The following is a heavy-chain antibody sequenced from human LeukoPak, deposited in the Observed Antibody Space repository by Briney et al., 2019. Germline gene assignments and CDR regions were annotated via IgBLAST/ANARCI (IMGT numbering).Heavy chain of an antibody. Sequence: HPGGSLRLSCAASGFTFNNYGMHWVRQAPGKGLEWVAFIRYNGNNQYYADSVKGRFTISRDNSKNTLYLQMNSLRAEDTAVYYCARDWGSRGSTNAFDIWGQGTMVTVSS. CDR3: ARDWGSRGSTNAFDI. J-gene: IGHJ3*02. D-gene: IGHD3-16*01. CDR1: GFTFNNYG. CDR2: IRYNGNNQ. V-gene: IGHV3-30*02.